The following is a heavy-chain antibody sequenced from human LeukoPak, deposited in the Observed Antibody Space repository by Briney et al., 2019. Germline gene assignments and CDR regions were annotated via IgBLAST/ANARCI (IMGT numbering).Heavy chain of an antibody. CDR2: ISGSGGST. D-gene: IGHD3-10*01. CDR3: AKDGMVRGVKPYYFDY. CDR1: GFTFSSYA. Sequence: GGSLRLSCAASGFTFSSYAMSWVRQAPGKGLEWVSAISGSGGSTYYADSVKGRFTISRDNSKNTLYPQMNSLRAEDTAVYYCAKDGMVRGVKPYYFDYWGQGTLVTVSS. J-gene: IGHJ4*02. V-gene: IGHV3-23*01.